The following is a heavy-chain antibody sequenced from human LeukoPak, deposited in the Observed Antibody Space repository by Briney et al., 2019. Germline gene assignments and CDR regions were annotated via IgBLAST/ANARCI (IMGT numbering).Heavy chain of an antibody. Sequence: GASVKVSCKASGYTFTGYYMHWVRQAPGQGLEWMGRINPNSGGTNYAQKFQGRVTMTRDTSISTAYMELSRLRSDDTAVYYCARARGRWLVPFDYWGQGTPVTVSS. V-gene: IGHV1-2*06. CDR3: ARARGRWLVPFDY. CDR2: INPNSGGT. D-gene: IGHD6-19*01. J-gene: IGHJ4*02. CDR1: GYTFTGYY.